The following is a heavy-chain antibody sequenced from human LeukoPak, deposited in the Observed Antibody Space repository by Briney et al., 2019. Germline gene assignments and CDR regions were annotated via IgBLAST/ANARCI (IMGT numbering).Heavy chain of an antibody. D-gene: IGHD5-18*01. Sequence: GGSLRLSCAASGFTFSTYAMSWVRQAPGKGLEWVSIISGRDGYTHYADAVKGRSIISRDNSKNTLYLQMNSLRAEDTAVYYCAKDQLTGGYNNGYETFDMLGQGTMVTVSS. V-gene: IGHV3-23*01. CDR1: GFTFSTYA. CDR3: AKDQLTGGYNNGYETFDM. CDR2: ISGRDGYT. J-gene: IGHJ3*02.